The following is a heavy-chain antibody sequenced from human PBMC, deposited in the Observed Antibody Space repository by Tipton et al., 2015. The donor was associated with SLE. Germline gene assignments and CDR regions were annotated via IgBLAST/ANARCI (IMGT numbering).Heavy chain of an antibody. CDR2: VYPGDSDT. D-gene: IGHD4/OR15-4a*01. Sequence: VQLVQSGPEVKKSGESLKISCKGSGYSFTSYWIAWVRQMPGKGLEWMGVVYPGDSDTRYSPSFQGQVTISADKSISTVYLEWSSLEASDTAMYYCARLGAGRIVTPDWFDPWGQGTPVTVSS. J-gene: IGHJ5*02. CDR1: GYSFTSYW. V-gene: IGHV5-51*03. CDR3: ARLGAGRIVTPDWFDP.